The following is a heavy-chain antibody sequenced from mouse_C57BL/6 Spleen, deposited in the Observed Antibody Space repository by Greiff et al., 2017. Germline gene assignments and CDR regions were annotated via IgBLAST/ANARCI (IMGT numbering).Heavy chain of an antibody. Sequence: QVQLQQPGAELVKPGASVKLSCKASGYTFTSYWMQWVKQRPGQGLEWIGEIDPSDSYTNYNQKFKGKATLTVDTSSSTAYMQLSSLTSEDSAVYYCAGYSNYVGAMDYWGQGTSVTVSS. CDR2: IDPSDSYT. CDR3: AGYSNYVGAMDY. V-gene: IGHV1-50*01. J-gene: IGHJ4*01. CDR1: GYTFTSYW. D-gene: IGHD2-5*01.